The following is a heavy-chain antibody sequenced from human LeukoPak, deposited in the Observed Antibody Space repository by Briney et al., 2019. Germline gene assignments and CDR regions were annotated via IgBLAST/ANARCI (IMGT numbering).Heavy chain of an antibody. Sequence: GGSQRLSCAASGFTFDDYGMSWVRQAPGKGLEWVSGINWNGGSTGYADSVKGRFTISRDNAKNSLYLQMNSLRAEDTALYYCARHIVATIDDAFDIWGQGTMVTVSS. CDR1: GFTFDDYG. D-gene: IGHD5-12*01. CDR3: ARHIVATIDDAFDI. J-gene: IGHJ3*02. CDR2: INWNGGST. V-gene: IGHV3-20*04.